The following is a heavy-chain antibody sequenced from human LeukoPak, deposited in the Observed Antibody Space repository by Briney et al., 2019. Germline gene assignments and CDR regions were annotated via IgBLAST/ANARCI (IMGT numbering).Heavy chain of an antibody. Sequence: SETLSLTCTVSGFSISSYYWGWIRQPPGKGLEWIGYIYYSGSTNYNPSLKSRVTISEDTTNNQFSAQLSSMSAADTAVYYCAAGLGYCSSTSCYSAGGVDYWGQGTLVTVSS. V-gene: IGHV4-59*01. J-gene: IGHJ4*02. CDR1: GFSISSYY. CDR2: IYYSGST. CDR3: AAGLGYCSSTSCYSAGGVDY. D-gene: IGHD2-2*01.